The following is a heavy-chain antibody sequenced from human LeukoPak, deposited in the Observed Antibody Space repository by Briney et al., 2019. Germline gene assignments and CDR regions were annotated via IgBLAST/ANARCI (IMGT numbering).Heavy chain of an antibody. CDR2: INPSGGST. D-gene: IGHD3-22*01. CDR1: GYTFTSYY. J-gene: IGHJ3*02. CDR3: ASITYYYDSSGSPGGAFDI. V-gene: IGHV1-46*01. Sequence: ASVKVSCKASGYTFTSYYMHWVRQAPGQGLEWMGIINPSGGSTSYAKKFQGRVTITADESTSTAYMELSSPRSEDTAVYYCASITYYYDSSGSPGGAFDIWGQGTMVTVSS.